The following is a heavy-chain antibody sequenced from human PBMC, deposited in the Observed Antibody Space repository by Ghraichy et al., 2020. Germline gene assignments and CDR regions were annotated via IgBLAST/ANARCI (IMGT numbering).Heavy chain of an antibody. D-gene: IGHD2-15*01. V-gene: IGHV1-24*01. CDR2: FDPEDGEPEDGET. CDR3: ATRADRRVCTGGRCYRVASYFDR. J-gene: IGHJ4*02. CDR1: GYTLTELY. Sequence: ASVKVSCKVSGYTLTELYMHWVRQAPGKGLEWMGGFDPEDGEPEDGETVYAQKFQGRVSMTEDTSSDTAYMELSSLRSEDTAVYYCATRADRRVCTGGRCYRVASYFDRWGQGTLVTVSS.